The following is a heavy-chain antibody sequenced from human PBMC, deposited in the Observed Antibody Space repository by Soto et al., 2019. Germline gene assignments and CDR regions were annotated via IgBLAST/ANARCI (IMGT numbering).Heavy chain of an antibody. CDR2: IIPIFRTA. D-gene: IGHD2-21*02. V-gene: IGHV1-69*19. CDR3: ARGAETPADFNWFDL. Sequence: QAQLVQSGAEVKKRGSSVKVSCKAPGDSFGGNTFNWVRQAPGRGLEWMGGIIPIFRTANYAQRFQGRLTITADDLTTTVYMELSSLKSEDTAVYYCARGAETPADFNWFDLWGQGTLVTVS. CDR1: GDSFGGNT. J-gene: IGHJ5*02.